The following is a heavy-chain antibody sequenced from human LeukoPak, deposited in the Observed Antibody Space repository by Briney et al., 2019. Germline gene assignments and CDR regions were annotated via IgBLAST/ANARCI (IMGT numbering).Heavy chain of an antibody. J-gene: IGHJ4*02. CDR2: IFNSGST. CDR1: GYSISSGDY. V-gene: IGHV4-38-2*02. D-gene: IGHD3-16*01. CDR3: ARNRSEPLGNGGSFDY. Sequence: SETLSLTCTVPGYSISSGDYWGWIRQPPGKGLEWIGSIFNSGSTYYNPSLKSRVTISADTSKRHFSLKLSSVTAADTAVYYCARNRSEPLGNGGSFDYWGQGTLVTVSS.